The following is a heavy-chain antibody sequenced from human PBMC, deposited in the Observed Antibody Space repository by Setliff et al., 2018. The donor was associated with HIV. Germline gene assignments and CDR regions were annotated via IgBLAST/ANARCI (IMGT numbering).Heavy chain of an antibody. D-gene: IGHD3-3*01. V-gene: IGHV4-4*07. Sequence: SETLSLTCTVSGGSISSHYWSWIRQPAGKGLEWIGHIHTSGSTKYNPSLKSRITLSVDTSENQFALKLASVTAADTAVYYCARGFTIFGVGFSADPTGNWFDPWGQGTLVTVSS. CDR1: GGSISSHY. CDR2: IHTSGST. J-gene: IGHJ5*02. CDR3: ARGFTIFGVGFSADPTGNWFDP.